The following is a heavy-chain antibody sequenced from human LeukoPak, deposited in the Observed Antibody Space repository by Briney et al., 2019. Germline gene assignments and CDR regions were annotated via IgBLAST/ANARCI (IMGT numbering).Heavy chain of an antibody. V-gene: IGHV1-2*02. J-gene: IGHJ6*02. CDR3: ARCLIAVAGSSSPRRYYYYGMDV. CDR2: INPNSGGT. CDR1: GYTFTGYY. D-gene: IGHD6-19*01. Sequence: ASVKVSCKASGYTFTGYYMHWVRQAPGQGLEWMGWINPNSGGTNYAQKFQGRVTMTRDTSISTAYMELSRLRSDDTAVYYCARCLIAVAGSSSPRRYYYYGMDVWGQGTTVTVSS.